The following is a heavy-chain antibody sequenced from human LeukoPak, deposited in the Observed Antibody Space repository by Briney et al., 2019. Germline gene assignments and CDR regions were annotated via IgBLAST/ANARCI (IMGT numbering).Heavy chain of an antibody. Sequence: SVKVSCKASGGTFSSYAISWVRQAPGQGLERMGGIIPIFGTANYAQKFRGRVTITTDESTSTAYMELSSLRSEDTAVYYCARFDAYYYDSSGYYWAEYFQHWGQGTLVTVSS. D-gene: IGHD3-22*01. CDR2: IIPIFGTA. J-gene: IGHJ1*01. V-gene: IGHV1-69*05. CDR3: ARFDAYYYDSSGYYWAEYFQH. CDR1: GGTFSSYA.